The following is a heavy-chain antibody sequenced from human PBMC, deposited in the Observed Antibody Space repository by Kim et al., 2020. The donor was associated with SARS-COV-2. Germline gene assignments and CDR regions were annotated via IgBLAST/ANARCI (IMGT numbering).Heavy chain of an antibody. J-gene: IGHJ4*02. D-gene: IGHD3-10*01. CDR3: AKDFYGSGSYCADY. V-gene: IGHV3-23*01. Sequence: ADSVKGRFTISRANSKNTLYLQMNSLRAEDTAVYYCAKDFYGSGSYCADYWGQGTLVTVSS.